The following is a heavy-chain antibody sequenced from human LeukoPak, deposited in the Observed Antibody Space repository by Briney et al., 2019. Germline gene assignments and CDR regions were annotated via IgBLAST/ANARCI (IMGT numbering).Heavy chain of an antibody. CDR1: GGSISSSSYY. D-gene: IGHD6-13*01. J-gene: IGHJ4*02. V-gene: IGHV4-39*07. Sequence: PSETLSLTCTVSGGSISSSSYYWGWIRQPPGKGLEWIGSIYYSGSTYYNPSLKSRVTISVDTPKNQFSLKLSSVTAADTAVYYCARAVVYGSSWGFDYWGQGTLVTVSS. CDR3: ARAVVYGSSWGFDY. CDR2: IYYSGST.